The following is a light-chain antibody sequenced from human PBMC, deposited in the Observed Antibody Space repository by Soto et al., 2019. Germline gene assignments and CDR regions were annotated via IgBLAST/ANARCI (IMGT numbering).Light chain of an antibody. CDR3: QQYNDWPPVT. J-gene: IGKJ4*01. CDR1: QSVSSN. V-gene: IGKV3-15*01. Sequence: EIVMTQSAATLSVSPGERATLSCRASQSVSSNLAWYQQKPGQAPRLLIYDVSTRATGIPARFSGSGSGTEFTLTISSLQSGDFAVYYCQQYNDWPPVTFGGGTKVDIK. CDR2: DVS.